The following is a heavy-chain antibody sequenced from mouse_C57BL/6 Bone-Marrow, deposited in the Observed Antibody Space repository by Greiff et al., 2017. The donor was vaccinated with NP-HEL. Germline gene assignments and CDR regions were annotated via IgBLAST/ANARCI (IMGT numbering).Heavy chain of an antibody. D-gene: IGHD3-1*01. CDR3: ARSSAY. J-gene: IGHJ4*01. CDR2: INPGSGGT. Sequence: QVQLQQSGAELVRPGTSVKVSCKASGYAFTNYLIEWVKQRPGQGLEWIGVINPGSGGTNYNEKFQGKATLTADKSSSTAYMQLSSLTSEDSAVYFWARSSAYWGQGTSVTVSS. CDR1: GYAFTNYL. V-gene: IGHV1-54*01.